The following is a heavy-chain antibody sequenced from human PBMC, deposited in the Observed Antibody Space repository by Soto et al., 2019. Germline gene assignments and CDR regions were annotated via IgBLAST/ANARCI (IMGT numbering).Heavy chain of an antibody. CDR3: ARGNRRFGEVLFAI. J-gene: IGHJ4*02. CDR2: INHSGST. CDR1: GGSFSGYD. V-gene: IGHV4-34*01. D-gene: IGHD3-10*01. Sequence: XETLSLPCAVYGGSFSGYDWSWIRQPPGKGLEWIGEINHSGSTNYNPSLKSRVTISVDTSKNQFSLKLSSVTAADTAVYYCARGNRRFGEVLFAIWGQGTLVTVSS.